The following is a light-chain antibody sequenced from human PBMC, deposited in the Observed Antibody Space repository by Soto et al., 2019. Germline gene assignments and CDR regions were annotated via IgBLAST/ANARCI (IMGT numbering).Light chain of an antibody. Sequence: DVQMTQSPSSLSASVGDRVIITCRASQSIAFYVNWFQQKPGKAPRLLIYAASSLHSGVPSRFSGSGSGTDFTLTIYSLQTEDFAAYYCQQSSNSPMYTFGQGTK. CDR3: QQSSNSPMYT. J-gene: IGKJ2*01. V-gene: IGKV1-39*01. CDR2: AAS. CDR1: QSIAFY.